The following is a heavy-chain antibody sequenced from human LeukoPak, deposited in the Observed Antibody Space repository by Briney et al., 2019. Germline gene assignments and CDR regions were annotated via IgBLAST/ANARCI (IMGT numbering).Heavy chain of an antibody. CDR2: SYYSGST. V-gene: IGHV4-39*01. J-gene: IGHJ4*02. CDR1: GGSISSSSYY. CDR3: ARQARMVGATRNNYFDY. Sequence: PSETLSLTCTVSGGSISSSSYYWGWIRQPPGKGLEWIMSSYYSGSTYYNPSLKSRVTISVDTSKNQFSLKLSSVTAADTAVYYCARQARMVGATRNNYFDYWGQGTLVTVSS. D-gene: IGHD1-26*01.